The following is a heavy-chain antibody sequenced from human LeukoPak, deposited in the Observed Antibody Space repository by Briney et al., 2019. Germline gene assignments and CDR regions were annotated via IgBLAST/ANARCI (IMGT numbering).Heavy chain of an antibody. CDR1: GYTFTSYY. V-gene: IGHV1-46*01. J-gene: IGHJ6*02. CDR2: INPSGGST. CDR3: ARDRSTRYCSSTSCYKHYYYGMDV. Sequence: GASVKVSCKASGYTFTSYYMHWVRQAPGQGLEWMGIINPSGGSTSYAQKFQGRVTMTRDTSASTVYMELSSLRSEDTAVYYCARDRSTRYCSSTSCYKHYYYGMDVWGQGTTVTVSS. D-gene: IGHD2-2*02.